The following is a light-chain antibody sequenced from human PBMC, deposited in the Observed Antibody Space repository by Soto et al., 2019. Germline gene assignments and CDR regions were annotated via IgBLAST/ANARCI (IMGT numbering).Light chain of an antibody. Sequence: DIQMTQSPSTLSASVGDRVTITCRASQSISSWLAWYQQKPGKAPKLLIYDASSLESGVPSRFSGSGSGTEFTLTISSLQPVDFATYYCQQYNSYPPTLGAGTKVDIK. CDR2: DAS. CDR1: QSISSW. V-gene: IGKV1-5*01. J-gene: IGKJ4*01. CDR3: QQYNSYPPT.